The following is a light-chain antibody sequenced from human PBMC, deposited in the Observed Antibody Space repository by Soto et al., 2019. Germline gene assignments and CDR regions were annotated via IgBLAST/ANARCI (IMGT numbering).Light chain of an antibody. Sequence: DIQMTQSPSSLSASVGDRVTITCRASQSIVTYLNWYLQKPGKAPKLLIYAASNLQSGVPSRFSGSGSGTDFTLTISSLQPEDFATYFCQQSYSTPPSTFGQGTKVEIK. CDR1: QSIVTY. CDR2: AAS. CDR3: QQSYSTPPST. J-gene: IGKJ1*01. V-gene: IGKV1-39*01.